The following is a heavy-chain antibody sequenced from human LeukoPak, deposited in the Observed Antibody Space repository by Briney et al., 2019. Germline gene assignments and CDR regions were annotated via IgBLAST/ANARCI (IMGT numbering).Heavy chain of an antibody. V-gene: IGHV3-21*01. D-gene: IGHD6-19*01. CDR3: ARAYLAVAGTFSTNY. CDR2: ISSSSYI. Sequence: GGSLRLSCAASGFTFSSYSMNWVRQAPGKGLEWVSSISSSSYIYYAGSVKGRFTISRDNAKNSLYLQMNSLRAEDTAVYYCARAYLAVAGTFSTNYWGQGTLVTVSS. CDR1: GFTFSSYS. J-gene: IGHJ4*02.